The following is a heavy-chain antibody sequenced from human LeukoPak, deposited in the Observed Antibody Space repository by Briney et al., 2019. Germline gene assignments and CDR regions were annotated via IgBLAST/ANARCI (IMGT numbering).Heavy chain of an antibody. D-gene: IGHD5-12*01. CDR1: GGSFSGYY. CDR3: ARRAGYSGYDGRNYYYYYMDV. J-gene: IGHJ6*03. Sequence: SETLSLTCAVYGGSFSGYYWSWIRQPPGKGLEWIGEINHSRSTNYNPSLKSRVTISVDTSKNQFSLKLSSVTAADTAVYYCARRAGYSGYDGRNYYYYYMDVWGKGTTVTISS. CDR2: INHSRST. V-gene: IGHV4-34*01.